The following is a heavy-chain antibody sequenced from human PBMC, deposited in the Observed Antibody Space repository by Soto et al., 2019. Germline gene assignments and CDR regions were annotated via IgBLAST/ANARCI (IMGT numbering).Heavy chain of an antibody. Sequence: PSETLSLTCAVYGGSFSGYYWSWIRQPPGKGLEWIGEINHSGSTNYNPSLKSRVTISVDTSKNQFSLKLSSVTAADTAVYYCARGRFGELFNWGQGTLVTVSS. CDR3: ARGRFGELFN. D-gene: IGHD3-10*01. V-gene: IGHV4-34*01. CDR2: INHSGST. CDR1: GGSFSGYY. J-gene: IGHJ4*02.